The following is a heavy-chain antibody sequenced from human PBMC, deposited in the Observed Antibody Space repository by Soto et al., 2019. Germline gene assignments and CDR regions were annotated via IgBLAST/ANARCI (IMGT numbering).Heavy chain of an antibody. V-gene: IGHV3-15*01. Sequence: GSLRLSCAASGFTFSNSLMTWVRQAPGQGLVWVGRIKSKTDGGTADYAAPVRGRFTISRDDSKDTLYLQMSSLKTEDTAVYYCTTDAYYDTSGYWFWGQGTPVTVS. CDR2: IKSKTDGGTA. CDR3: TTDAYYDTSGYWF. D-gene: IGHD3-22*01. J-gene: IGHJ4*02. CDR1: GFTFSNSL.